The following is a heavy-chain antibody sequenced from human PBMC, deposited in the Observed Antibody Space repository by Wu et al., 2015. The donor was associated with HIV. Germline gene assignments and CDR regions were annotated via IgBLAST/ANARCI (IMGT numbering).Heavy chain of an antibody. Sequence: QVQLVQSGAEVKKPGASVKVSCKASGYTFTSYYMHWVRQAPGQGLEWMGIINPSGGSTSYAQRFQGRVTMTRDTSTSTVYMELSSLRSEDTAVYYCARDFGATGSLLWFGELLIRAFDYWGQGTLVTVSS. D-gene: IGHD3-10*01. V-gene: IGHV1-46*01. CDR3: ARDFGATGSLLWFGELLIRAFDY. J-gene: IGHJ4*02. CDR1: GYTFTSYY. CDR2: INPSGGST.